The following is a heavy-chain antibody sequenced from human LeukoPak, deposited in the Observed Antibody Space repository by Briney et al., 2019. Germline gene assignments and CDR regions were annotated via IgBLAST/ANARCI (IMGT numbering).Heavy chain of an antibody. CDR1: GFTFSSYW. Sequence: PGGSLRLSCAASGFTFSSYWMHWVRQAPGKGLVLDSRINSDGSSTSYADSVKGRFTISRDNAKNTLYLQMNSLRAEDTAVYYCARGYKRGSGSYYVIVGGYFDYWGQGTLVTVSS. J-gene: IGHJ4*02. CDR3: ARGYKRGSGSYYVIVGGYFDY. V-gene: IGHV3-74*01. CDR2: INSDGSST. D-gene: IGHD1-26*01.